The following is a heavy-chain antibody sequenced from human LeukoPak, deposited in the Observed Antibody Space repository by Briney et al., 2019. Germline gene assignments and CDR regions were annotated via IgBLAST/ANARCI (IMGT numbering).Heavy chain of an antibody. CDR1: GFTFSSYW. CDR3: ARILGYCSSTSCYMLWFDP. Sequence: PGGSLRLSCAASGFTFSSYWMSWVRQAPGKGLEWVANIKQDGSEKYYVDSVKGRFTISRDNAKNSLYLQMNSLRAEDTAVYYCARILGYCSSTSCYMLWFDPWGQGTLVTVSS. CDR2: IKQDGSEK. D-gene: IGHD2-2*02. J-gene: IGHJ5*02. V-gene: IGHV3-7*01.